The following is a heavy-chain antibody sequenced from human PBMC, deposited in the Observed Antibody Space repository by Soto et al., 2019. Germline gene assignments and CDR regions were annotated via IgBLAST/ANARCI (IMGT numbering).Heavy chain of an antibody. V-gene: IGHV5-51*01. J-gene: IGHJ6*02. Sequence: GESLKISCKGSGYSFTSYWIGWVRQMPGKGLEWMGIIYPGDSDTRYSPSFQDQVTISADKSISTAYLQWSSLKASDTAMYYCARSDGSGRDYYGMDVWGQGTTVTVSS. D-gene: IGHD3-10*01. CDR1: GYSFTSYW. CDR3: ARSDGSGRDYYGMDV. CDR2: IYPGDSDT.